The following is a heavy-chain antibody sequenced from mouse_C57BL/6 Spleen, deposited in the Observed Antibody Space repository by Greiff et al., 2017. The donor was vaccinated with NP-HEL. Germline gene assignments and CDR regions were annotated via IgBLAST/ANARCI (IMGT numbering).Heavy chain of an antibody. CDR1: GFTFSDYY. D-gene: IGHD1-1*01. Sequence: EVKLVESGGGLVQPGGSLKLSCAASGFTFSDYYMYWVRQTPEKRLEWVAYISNGGGSTYYPDTVKGRFTISRDNAKNTLYLQMSRLKSEDTAMYYCARHQGGSSPHAMDYWGQGTSVTVSS. CDR2: ISNGGGST. V-gene: IGHV5-12*01. CDR3: ARHQGGSSPHAMDY. J-gene: IGHJ4*01.